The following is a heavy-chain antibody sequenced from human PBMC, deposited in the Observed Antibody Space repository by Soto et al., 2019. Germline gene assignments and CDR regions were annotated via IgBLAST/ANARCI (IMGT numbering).Heavy chain of an antibody. Sequence: GGSLRLSCAASGFTFSSYWMHWVRQAPGKGLVWVSRINSDGSSTSYADSVKGRFTISRDNAKNSLYLQMNSLRAEDTAVYYCARVKYYYDTGDYWGQGTLVTVSS. CDR2: INSDGSST. V-gene: IGHV3-74*01. CDR1: GFTFSSYW. CDR3: ARVKYYYDTGDY. J-gene: IGHJ4*02. D-gene: IGHD3-22*01.